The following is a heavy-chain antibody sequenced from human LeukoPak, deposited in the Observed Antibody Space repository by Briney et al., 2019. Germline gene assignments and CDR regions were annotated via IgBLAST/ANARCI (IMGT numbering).Heavy chain of an antibody. CDR1: GFTFSSYA. V-gene: IGHV3-23*01. D-gene: IGHD2-2*01. CDR3: ARGGIVVVPAAIGFMFVY. J-gene: IGHJ4*02. CDR2: ISGSGGST. Sequence: GGSLRLSCAASGFTFSSYAMSWVRQAPGKGLEWVSAISGSGGSTYYADSVKGRFTISRDNSENTLYLQMNSLRAEDTAVYYCARGGIVVVPAAIGFMFVYWGQGTLVTVSS.